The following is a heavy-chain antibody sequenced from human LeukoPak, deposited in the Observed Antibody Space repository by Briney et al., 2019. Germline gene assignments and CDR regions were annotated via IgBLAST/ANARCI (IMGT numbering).Heavy chain of an antibody. Sequence: ASVKVSCKASGYTFTGYYMHWVRQAPGQGLEWMGWINPNSGGTNYAQKLQGRVTMTTDTSTSTAYMELRSLRSDDTAVYYCARDYDILTGSPDPFDYWGQGTLVTVSS. CDR1: GYTFTGYY. J-gene: IGHJ4*02. CDR2: INPNSGGT. D-gene: IGHD3-9*01. CDR3: ARDYDILTGSPDPFDY. V-gene: IGHV1-2*02.